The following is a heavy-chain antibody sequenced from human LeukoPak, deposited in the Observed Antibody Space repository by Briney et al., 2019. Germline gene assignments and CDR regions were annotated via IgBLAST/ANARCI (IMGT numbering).Heavy chain of an antibody. CDR1: GFTFSSYA. V-gene: IGHV3-23*01. CDR2: ISGSGGRT. Sequence: GGSLRLSCAASGFTFSSYAMSWVRQAPGKGLEWVSAISGSGGRTYYADSVKGRFTISRDNSKNTLYLQMNSLRAEDTAVYYCAKSYYYDSSGYYPYWGQGTLVTVSS. J-gene: IGHJ4*02. CDR3: AKSYYYDSSGYYPY. D-gene: IGHD3-22*01.